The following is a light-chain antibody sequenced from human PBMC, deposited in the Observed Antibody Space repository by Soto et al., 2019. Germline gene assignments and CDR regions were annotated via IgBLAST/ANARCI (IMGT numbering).Light chain of an antibody. J-gene: IGLJ2*01. Sequence: QSVLTQPASASGTPGQTITISCTGASNDVGGYNYVSWYQQHAGKAHKLMVCDVSNPPSGVSHRFSGSKSGNTASLTISGLQADDEADYYCSSYTSSSTLVFGGGTKLTVL. CDR2: DVS. CDR1: SNDVGGYNY. V-gene: IGLV2-14*01. CDR3: SSYTSSSTLV.